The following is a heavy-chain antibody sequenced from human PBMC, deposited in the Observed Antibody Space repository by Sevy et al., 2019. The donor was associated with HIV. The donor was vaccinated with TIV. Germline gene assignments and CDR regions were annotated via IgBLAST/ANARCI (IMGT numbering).Heavy chain of an antibody. J-gene: IGHJ4*02. Sequence: GESLKISCKGSGYSFTNYWIAWVRQMPGKGLEWMGIIYPGDSETRYSPSFQGQVTISAEKSISTAYLNWSSLKASDTVMYYCARFYDSSGHFSSDYWGQGTLVTVSS. CDR3: ARFYDSSGHFSSDY. CDR1: GYSFTNYW. V-gene: IGHV5-51*01. D-gene: IGHD3-22*01. CDR2: IYPGDSET.